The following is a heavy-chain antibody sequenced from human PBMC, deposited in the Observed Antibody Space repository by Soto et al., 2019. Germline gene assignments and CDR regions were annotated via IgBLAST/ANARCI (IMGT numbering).Heavy chain of an antibody. D-gene: IGHD6-13*01. J-gene: IGHJ5*02. Sequence: QITLKESGPTLVKPTQTLTLTCAFSGFSLSTNGVAVGWIRQPPGTALEWLALIYWDDDKRYSPSLKSRLTIRKDTSKSLVVRTMTNMDPVDTTTYFCADGLGGSSGYGNWFDPWGQGTLVTVSS. CDR2: IYWDDDK. CDR1: GFSLSTNGVA. CDR3: ADGLGGSSGYGNWFDP. V-gene: IGHV2-5*02.